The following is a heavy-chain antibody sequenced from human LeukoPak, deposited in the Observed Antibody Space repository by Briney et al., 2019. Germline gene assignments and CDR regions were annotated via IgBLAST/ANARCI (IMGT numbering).Heavy chain of an antibody. J-gene: IGHJ4*02. CDR1: GGSICSYY. D-gene: IGHD3-9*01. CDR3: ARVTGYTIEDYFDY. CDR2: IYYSGST. Sequence: SETLSLTCTVSGGSICSYYWSWIRQPPGKGLEWIGYIYYSGSTNYNPSLKSRVTISVKTSKNQFSLKLRSVTAADTAVYYCARVTGYTIEDYFDYWGQGTLVTVSS. V-gene: IGHV4-59*01.